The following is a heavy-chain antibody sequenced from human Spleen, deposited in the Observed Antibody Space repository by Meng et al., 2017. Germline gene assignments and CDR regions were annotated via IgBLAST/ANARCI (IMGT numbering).Heavy chain of an antibody. CDR1: GFTFSSYS. CDR3: ARDTKDSSDYYVGIVGVDY. V-gene: IGHV3-21*01. Sequence: GESLKISCAASGFTFSSYSMNWVRQAPGKGLEWVSSISSSSSYIYYADSVKGRFTISRDNAKNSLYLQMNSLRAEDTAVYYCARDTKDSSDYYVGIVGVDYWGQGTLVTVSS. CDR2: ISSSSSYI. J-gene: IGHJ4*02. D-gene: IGHD3-22*01.